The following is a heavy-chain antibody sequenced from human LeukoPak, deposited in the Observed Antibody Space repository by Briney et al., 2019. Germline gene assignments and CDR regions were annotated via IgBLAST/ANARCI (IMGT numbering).Heavy chain of an antibody. CDR2: INRDGSST. V-gene: IGHV3-74*01. CDR3: ARGRLWNIDY. Sequence: GSLRLSCAASGFTFSSYWMHWVRQAPGKELVWVSRINRDGSSTTYADSVKGRVTISRDNTKNTVYLQMNSLRAEDTAVYYCARGRLWNIDYWGQGTLVTVSS. D-gene: IGHD1/OR15-1a*01. J-gene: IGHJ4*02. CDR1: GFTFSSYW.